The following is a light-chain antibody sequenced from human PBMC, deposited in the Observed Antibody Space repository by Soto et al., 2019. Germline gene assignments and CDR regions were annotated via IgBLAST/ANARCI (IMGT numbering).Light chain of an antibody. Sequence: QSVLTQPPSASGTPGQTVTMSCSGGNSDIGTHTVNWYQVLPGKAPKLLIYATNQRPSGVPDRYSASKSGTSASLAISGLQSEDEADYYCSAWDDRVNGVLFGGGTKLTVL. V-gene: IGLV1-44*01. CDR3: SAWDDRVNGVL. J-gene: IGLJ2*01. CDR2: ATN. CDR1: NSDIGTHT.